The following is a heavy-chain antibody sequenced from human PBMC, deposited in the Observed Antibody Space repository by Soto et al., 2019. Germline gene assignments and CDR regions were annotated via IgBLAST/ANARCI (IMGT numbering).Heavy chain of an antibody. Sequence: GGSLRLSCAASGFTFSSYAMSWVRQAPGKGLEWVSGISGSGGSTYYSDSVKGRFTISRDNSKNTLYLQMNTLRAEDTAVYYCAKDNCGISCRGKYDYFVFWGQGALVTVSS. CDR2: ISGSGGST. CDR1: GFTFSSYA. V-gene: IGHV3-23*01. D-gene: IGHD2-2*01. CDR3: AKDNCGISCRGKYDYFVF. J-gene: IGHJ4*01.